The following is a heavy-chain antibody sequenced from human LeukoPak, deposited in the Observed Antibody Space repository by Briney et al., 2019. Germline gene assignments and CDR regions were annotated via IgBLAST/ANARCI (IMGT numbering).Heavy chain of an antibody. CDR1: GFTFSSYG. D-gene: IGHD3-16*02. V-gene: IGHV3-30*18. Sequence: GGSLRLSCAASGFTFSSYGMHWVRQAPGKGLEWVAVISYDGSNEYYVDSVKGRFTISRDNSKNTLHLQMNSLRAEDTAVYYCAKGISIYSYFDNWGQGTLVTVSS. CDR3: AKGISIYSYFDN. J-gene: IGHJ4*02. CDR2: ISYDGSNE.